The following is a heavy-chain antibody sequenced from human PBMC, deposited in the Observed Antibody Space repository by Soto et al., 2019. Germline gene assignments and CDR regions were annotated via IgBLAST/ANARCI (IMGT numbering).Heavy chain of an antibody. J-gene: IGHJ4*02. CDR2: ISWNSGSI. V-gene: IGHV3-9*01. CDR1: GFTFDDYA. D-gene: IGHD2-15*01. CDR3: AKSRSVVAATVTYYFDY. Sequence: SLRLSCAASGFTFDDYAMHWVRQAPGKGLEWVSGISWNSGSIGYADSVKGRFTISRDNAKNSLYLQMNSLRAEDTALYYCAKSRSVVAATVTYYFDYWGQGTLVTVS.